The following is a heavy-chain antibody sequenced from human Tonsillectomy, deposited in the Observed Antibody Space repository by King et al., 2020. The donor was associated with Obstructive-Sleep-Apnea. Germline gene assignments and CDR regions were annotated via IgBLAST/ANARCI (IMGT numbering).Heavy chain of an antibody. CDR2: IYYSGST. CDR3: ARYYLISAYFDY. V-gene: IGHV4-59*01. D-gene: IGHD1-26*01. CDR1: GGSISSYY. J-gene: IGHJ4*02. Sequence: VQLQESGPGLVKPSETLSLTCTVSGGSISSYYWNWIRQPPGKGLEWIGYIYYSGSTNYNPSLKSRVTISVDTSKNQFSLKLNSVTAADTAVYFCARYYLISAYFDYWGQGTLVTVSS.